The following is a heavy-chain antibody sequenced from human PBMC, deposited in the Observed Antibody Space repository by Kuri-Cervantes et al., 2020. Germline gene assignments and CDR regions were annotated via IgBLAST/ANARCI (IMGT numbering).Heavy chain of an antibody. CDR2: ISYDGSNK. CDR3: ARDPIDQLLSPKDWYFDL. D-gene: IGHD2-2*01. Sequence: GGSLRLSCAASGFTFSSYAMHWVRQAPGKGLEWVAVISYDGSNKYYADSVKGRFTISRDNSKNTLYLQMNSLRAEDTAVYYCARDPIDQLLSPKDWYFDLWGRGTLVTVSS. CDR1: GFTFSSYA. J-gene: IGHJ2*01. V-gene: IGHV3-30-3*01.